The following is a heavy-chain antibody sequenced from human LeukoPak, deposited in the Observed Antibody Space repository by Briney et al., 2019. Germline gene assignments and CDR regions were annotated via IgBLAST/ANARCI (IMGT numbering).Heavy chain of an antibody. CDR3: AKDFTMVRGVIISSYLDY. V-gene: IGHV3-23*01. J-gene: IGHJ4*02. Sequence: GGSLRLSCAASGFTFSSYAMSWVRQAPGKGLEWVSAISGSGGSTYYADSVKGRFTISRDNSKNTLYLQMNSLRAEDTAVYYCAKDFTMVRGVIISSYLDYWGQGTLVTVSS. D-gene: IGHD3-10*01. CDR1: GFTFSSYA. CDR2: ISGSGGST.